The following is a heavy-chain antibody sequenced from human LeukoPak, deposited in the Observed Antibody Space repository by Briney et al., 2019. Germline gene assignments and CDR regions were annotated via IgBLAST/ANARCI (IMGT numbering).Heavy chain of an antibody. J-gene: IGHJ4*02. V-gene: IGHV3-64*01. D-gene: IGHD1-26*01. CDR2: ISSNGGST. CDR3: ARGKGIVGATTLY. Sequence: GGSLRLSCAASGFTFSSYAMHWVRQAPGKGLEYVSAISSNGGSTYYANSVKGRFTISRDNSKNTLYLQMGSLRAEDMAVYYCARGKGIVGATTLYWGQGTLVTVSS. CDR1: GFTFSSYA.